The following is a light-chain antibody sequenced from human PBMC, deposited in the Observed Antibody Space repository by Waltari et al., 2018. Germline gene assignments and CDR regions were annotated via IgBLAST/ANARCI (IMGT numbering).Light chain of an antibody. CDR1: QSVRTY. V-gene: IGKV3-20*01. CDR3: QNHERLPAT. Sequence: ELVLTQSPGTLSLSPVERATLSCRASQSVRTYLAWHQQKPGQAPRLLIYGASPRATGIPDRFSGSGSGTDFSLTISRLEPEDAAVYYCQNHERLPATFGQGTKVEIK. CDR2: GAS. J-gene: IGKJ1*01.